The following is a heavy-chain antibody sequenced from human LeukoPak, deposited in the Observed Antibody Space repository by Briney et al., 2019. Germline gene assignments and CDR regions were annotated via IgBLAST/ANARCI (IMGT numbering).Heavy chain of an antibody. V-gene: IGHV1-69*04. Sequence: SVKVSCKASGGTFSSYAISWVRQAPGQGLEWMGRIIPILGIANYAQKFQGRVTITADKSTSTAYMELSSLRSEDTAVYYCATQGEGGYAFDIWGQGTMVTVSS. J-gene: IGHJ3*02. CDR1: GGTFSSYA. D-gene: IGHD3-16*01. CDR3: ATQGEGGYAFDI. CDR2: IIPILGIA.